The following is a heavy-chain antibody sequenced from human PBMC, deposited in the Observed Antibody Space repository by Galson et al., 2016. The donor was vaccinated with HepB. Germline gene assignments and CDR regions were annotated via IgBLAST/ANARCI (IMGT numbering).Heavy chain of an antibody. J-gene: IGHJ4*02. Sequence: SETLSLTCAVYGGSFSGYYWTWIRQPPGKGLEWIGEISPSGSPNYNPSLKSRVTISLDTSKKQFSLRLRSVTAADTAVYSCARGVGPSRGDYGDYFDDWGQGALVTVSS. CDR1: GGSFSGYY. V-gene: IGHV4-34*01. CDR3: ARGVGPSRGDYGDYFDD. CDR2: ISPSGSP. D-gene: IGHD4-17*01.